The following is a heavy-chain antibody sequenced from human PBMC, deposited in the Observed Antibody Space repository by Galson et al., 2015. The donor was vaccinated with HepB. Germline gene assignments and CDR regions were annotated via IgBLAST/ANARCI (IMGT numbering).Heavy chain of an antibody. D-gene: IGHD2-15*01. Sequence: SLRLSCAASGFTFSNYGMHWVRQAPGKGLEWVAVISYDASHKYYADSVKGRFTISRDNSKSTLVLQMNSLRAEDTAVYYCAREARVAITYFDYWGQGTLVTLSS. J-gene: IGHJ4*02. CDR1: GFTFSNYG. V-gene: IGHV3-30*03. CDR3: AREARVAITYFDY. CDR2: ISYDASHK.